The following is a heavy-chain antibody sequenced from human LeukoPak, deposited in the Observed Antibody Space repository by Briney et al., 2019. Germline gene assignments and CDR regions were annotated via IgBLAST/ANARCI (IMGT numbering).Heavy chain of an antibody. CDR2: ISHGGST. CDR1: AYSISNAYY. CDR3: ARQADVPSSIGYFDF. D-gene: IGHD2/OR15-2a*01. J-gene: IGHJ4*02. Sequence: PSETLSLTCAVSAYSISNAYYGGWIRQPPGQGVEWIGSISHGGSTHYNASLKSRVTISLEASKNQFSLRLSSVTAADTAVYYCARQADVPSSIGYFDFWGQGAPVTVSS. V-gene: IGHV4-38-2*01.